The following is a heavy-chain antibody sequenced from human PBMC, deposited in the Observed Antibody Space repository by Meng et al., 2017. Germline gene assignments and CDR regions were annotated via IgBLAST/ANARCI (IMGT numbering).Heavy chain of an antibody. Sequence: VRLLESGPGLVKPSGTLALTCDVARGSIRRSAWWSWVRQSPGKGLEWIGEIYQTGSTNYNPSLKSRAIISVDPSNNQFSLELTSLTAADTAVYYCTTVYYYGSGRLYFEYWGQGTLVTVSS. V-gene: IGHV4-4*02. J-gene: IGHJ4*02. CDR2: IYQTGST. D-gene: IGHD3-10*01. CDR1: RGSIRRSAW. CDR3: TTVYYYGSGRLYFEY.